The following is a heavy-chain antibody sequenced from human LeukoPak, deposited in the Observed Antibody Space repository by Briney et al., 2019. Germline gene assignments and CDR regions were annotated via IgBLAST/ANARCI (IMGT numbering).Heavy chain of an antibody. CDR3: ARGAEAETSPLDF. CDR1: GYIFSDYY. V-gene: IGHV1-2*02. Sequence: ASVKVSCKASGYIFSDYYMHWVRQAPGQGLEWLGWISPKSGAADYAQQFRGRVTMTRDTSINTDYMEMKRVTSDDTAVYYCARGAEAETSPLDFWGQGTLVIVS. CDR2: ISPKSGAA. D-gene: IGHD6-13*01. J-gene: IGHJ4*02.